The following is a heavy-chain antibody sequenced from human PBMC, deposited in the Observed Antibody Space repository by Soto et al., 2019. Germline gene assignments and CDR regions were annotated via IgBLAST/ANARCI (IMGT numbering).Heavy chain of an antibody. CDR3: TTMDRRWYDR. D-gene: IGHD3-10*01. CDR2: ISTSGST. Sequence: SVTLSLTCTISGGSISSGGYYWTLIRQRPGEGLEWIGSISTSGSTYYSASLNSRTVISMDTSRHQFYLSLASVRVADTAMYSSTTMDRRWYDRWGEGATVTASS. V-gene: IGHV4-31*03. J-gene: IGHJ5*02. CDR1: GGSISSGGYY.